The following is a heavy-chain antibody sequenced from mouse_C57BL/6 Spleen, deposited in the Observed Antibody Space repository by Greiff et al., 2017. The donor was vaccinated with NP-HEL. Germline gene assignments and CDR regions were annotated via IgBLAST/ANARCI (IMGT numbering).Heavy chain of an antibody. J-gene: IGHJ4*01. CDR2: ISYDGSN. CDR3: AREEPTYAMDY. V-gene: IGHV3-6*01. Sequence: EVKLQESGPGLVKPSQSLSLTCSVTGYSITSGYYWNWIRQFPGNKLEWMGYISYDGSNNYNPSLKNRISITRDTSKNQFFLKLNSVTTEDTATYYCAREEPTYAMDYWGQGTSVTVSS. D-gene: IGHD6-5*01. CDR1: GYSITSGYY.